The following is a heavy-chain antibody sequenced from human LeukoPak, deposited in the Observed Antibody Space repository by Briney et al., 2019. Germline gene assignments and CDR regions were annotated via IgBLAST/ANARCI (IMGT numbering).Heavy chain of an antibody. V-gene: IGHV4-4*07. CDR3: ARDFDSSSWLDWYFDL. CDR1: GGSISSYY. CDR2: IYTSGST. J-gene: IGHJ2*01. D-gene: IGHD6-13*01. Sequence: SETLSLTCTVSGGSISSYYWSWIRQPAGKGLEWIGRIYTSGSTNYNPSLKSRVTISVDTSKNQFSLKLSSVTAADTAVYYCARDFDSSSWLDWYFDLWGRGTLVTVSS.